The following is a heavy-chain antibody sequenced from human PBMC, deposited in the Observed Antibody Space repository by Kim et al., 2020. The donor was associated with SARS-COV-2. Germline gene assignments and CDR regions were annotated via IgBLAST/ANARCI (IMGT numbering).Heavy chain of an antibody. V-gene: IGHV4-39*01. Sequence: SRKRRVNISVDTSKNQFSLKLSSVTAADTAVYYCARQRRVGATFVGWFDPWGQGTLVTVSS. CDR3: ARQRRVGATFVGWFDP. D-gene: IGHD1-26*01. J-gene: IGHJ5*02.